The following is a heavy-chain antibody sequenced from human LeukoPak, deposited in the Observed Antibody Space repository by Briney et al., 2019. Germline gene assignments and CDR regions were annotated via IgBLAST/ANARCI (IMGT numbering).Heavy chain of an antibody. J-gene: IGHJ5*02. V-gene: IGHV3-53*01. Sequence: GGSLRLSCAASGVTVSDNYMSWVRQAPGKGLEWVSVMYSRGDTYYANSVKGRFTFSRDISKNTLYLQMNGLRVEDTAMYYCARDAPQVPAAGVLASWGQGTLVIVSS. CDR3: ARDAPQVPAAGVLAS. CDR2: MYSRGDT. D-gene: IGHD6-13*01. CDR1: GVTVSDNY.